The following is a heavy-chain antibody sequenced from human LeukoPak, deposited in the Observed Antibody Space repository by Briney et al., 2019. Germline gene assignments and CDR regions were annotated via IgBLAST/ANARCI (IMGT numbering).Heavy chain of an antibody. D-gene: IGHD2-2*01. Sequence: ASVKVSCKASGYTFTGYYMHWVRQAPGQGLEWMGWISAYNGNTNYAQKLQGRVTMTTDTSTSTAYMELRSLRSDDTAVYYCARGCSSTSCYGNRGDWFDPWGQGTLVTVSS. J-gene: IGHJ5*02. CDR1: GYTFTGYY. CDR2: ISAYNGNT. V-gene: IGHV1-18*04. CDR3: ARGCSSTSCYGNRGDWFDP.